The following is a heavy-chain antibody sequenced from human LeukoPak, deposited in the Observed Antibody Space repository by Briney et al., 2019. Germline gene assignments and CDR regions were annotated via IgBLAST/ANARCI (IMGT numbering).Heavy chain of an antibody. D-gene: IGHD4-23*01. Sequence: QAGRSLRLSFAVSGYSFSSHGMHWVRQAPGKGLEWVAAIWYDGSQKYYADTVRSRFTVSRDNSKNTLYLQMDSLRAEDTAVYYCARLYGANVGYLDYWGQGTLVTVSS. CDR2: IWYDGSQK. V-gene: IGHV3-33*03. CDR1: GYSFSSHG. CDR3: ARLYGANVGYLDY. J-gene: IGHJ4*02.